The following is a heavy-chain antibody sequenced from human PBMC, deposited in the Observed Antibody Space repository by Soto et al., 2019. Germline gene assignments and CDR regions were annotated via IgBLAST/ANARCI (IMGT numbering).Heavy chain of an antibody. CDR2: IYYNGST. CDR3: ARQRRYSYGYGY. CDR1: GGSISSRTYY. J-gene: IGHJ4*02. D-gene: IGHD5-18*01. Sequence: QLQLQESGPGLVKPSETLSFTCAVSGGSISSRTYYWGWIRQPPGKGLEWIGSIYYNGSTYYNPSLKSRVSISVDTSNNQFSLKLRSVTAADTAVYYCARQRRYSYGYGYWGQGTLVTVSS. V-gene: IGHV4-39*01.